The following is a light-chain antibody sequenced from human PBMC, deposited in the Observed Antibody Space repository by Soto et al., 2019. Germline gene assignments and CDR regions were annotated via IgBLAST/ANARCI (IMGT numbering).Light chain of an antibody. CDR2: RAS. V-gene: IGKV1-39*01. CDR3: QQSYSSPPWT. CDR1: QTISTF. J-gene: IGKJ1*01. Sequence: DIQMTQSPASLSASVGDRVTISCRASQTISTFLNWYQQKPGTAPRLLIYRASSVQSGVPPRFSGGGSGRDFTLTISSLRTEDIATYCCQQSYSSPPWTFGQGTKVEV.